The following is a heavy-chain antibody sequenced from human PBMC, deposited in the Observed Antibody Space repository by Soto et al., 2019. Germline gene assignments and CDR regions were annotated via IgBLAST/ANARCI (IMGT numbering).Heavy chain of an antibody. J-gene: IGHJ4*02. D-gene: IGHD3-9*01. CDR3: ARDLTGYYHFDY. CDR2: IYYSVST. V-gene: IGHV4-31*03. CDR1: GGSISSGGYY. Sequence: QVQLQESGPGLVKPSQTLSLTCTVSGGSISSGGYYWSWIRQHPGKGLEWIGYIYYSVSTYYNPSLKSRVSISVDTSKNQFSLKLSSVTDADTAVYYCARDLTGYYHFDYWGQGTLVTVSS.